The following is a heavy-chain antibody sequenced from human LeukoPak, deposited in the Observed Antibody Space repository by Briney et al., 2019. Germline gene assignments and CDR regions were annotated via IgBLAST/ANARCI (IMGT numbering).Heavy chain of an antibody. CDR3: ARDPPLYGSGSYLDY. J-gene: IGHJ4*02. D-gene: IGHD3-10*01. CDR2: ISSSSSYI. Sequence: GGSLRLSCAASGLTFSSYSMNWVRQAPGKGLEWVSSISSSSSYIYYADSVKGRFTISRDNAKNSLYLQMNSLRAEDTAVYYCARDPPLYGSGSYLDYWGQGTLVTVSS. CDR1: GLTFSSYS. V-gene: IGHV3-21*01.